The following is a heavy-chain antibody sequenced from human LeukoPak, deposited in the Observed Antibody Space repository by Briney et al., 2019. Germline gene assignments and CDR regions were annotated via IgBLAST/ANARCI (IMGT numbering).Heavy chain of an antibody. CDR2: INPNSGGT. CDR3: ATILNYYDSSGYPNYFDY. CDR1: GYTFTGYY. Sequence: ASVKVSCKASGYTFTGYYMHWVRQAPGQGLEWMGWINPNSGGTNYAQKFQGRVTMTRDTSISTAYMELSRLRSDDTAVYYCATILNYYDSSGYPNYFDYWGQGTLVTVSS. D-gene: IGHD3-22*01. V-gene: IGHV1-2*02. J-gene: IGHJ4*02.